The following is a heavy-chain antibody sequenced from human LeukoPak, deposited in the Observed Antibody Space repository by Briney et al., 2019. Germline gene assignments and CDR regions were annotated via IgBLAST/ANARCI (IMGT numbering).Heavy chain of an antibody. CDR2: IDGYGTTT. Sequence: GGSLRLSCAASGFTFNSYLMNWVRQAPGKGLVWVSRIDGYGTTTSYEDSVQGRFTISRDNAKNTLYLQMNSLRAEDTAVYYCARDSGADRKYFDLWGRGTLVTVSS. J-gene: IGHJ2*01. D-gene: IGHD7-27*01. V-gene: IGHV3-74*01. CDR1: GFTFNSYL. CDR3: ARDSGADRKYFDL.